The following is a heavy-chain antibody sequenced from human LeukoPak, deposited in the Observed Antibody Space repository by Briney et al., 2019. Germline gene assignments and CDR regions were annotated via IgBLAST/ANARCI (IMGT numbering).Heavy chain of an antibody. D-gene: IGHD2-2*01. J-gene: IGHJ1*01. V-gene: IGHV3-30*02. Sequence: GGSLRLSCAASGFTFSSYGMHWVRQAPGKGLEWVAFIRYDGSNKYYADSVKGRFTISRDNSKNALYLQMNSLRAEDTAVYYCATYSSSNGREFQYWGQGTLVTVSS. CDR3: ATYSSSNGREFQY. CDR2: IRYDGSNK. CDR1: GFTFSSYG.